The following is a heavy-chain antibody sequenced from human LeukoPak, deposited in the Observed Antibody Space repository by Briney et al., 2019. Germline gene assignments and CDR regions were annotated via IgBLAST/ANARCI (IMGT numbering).Heavy chain of an antibody. CDR1: GFSFSGHW. Sequence: GGSLRLSCVASGFSFSGHWMSWVRQAPGRGLEWVANINGDGNEKYYADSVKGRFAISRDNAKNSLYLQMISPRGEDTALYHCARGTWDSRGIDYWGQGTLVTVSS. CDR3: ARGTWDSRGIDY. CDR2: INGDGNEK. D-gene: IGHD3-22*01. J-gene: IGHJ4*02. V-gene: IGHV3-7*01.